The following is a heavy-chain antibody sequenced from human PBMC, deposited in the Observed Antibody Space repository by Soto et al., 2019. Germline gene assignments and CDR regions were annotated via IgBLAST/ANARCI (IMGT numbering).Heavy chain of an antibody. V-gene: IGHV1-2*04. Sequence: PSVKVSCKASGYTFTGYYMHWVRQAPGQGLEWMGWINPNSGGTNYAQKFQGWVTMTRDTSISTAYMELSRLRSDDTAVYYCARENQEDAFDYWGQGTLVTVSS. D-gene: IGHD2-2*01. CDR1: GYTFTGYY. J-gene: IGHJ4*02. CDR3: ARENQEDAFDY. CDR2: INPNSGGT.